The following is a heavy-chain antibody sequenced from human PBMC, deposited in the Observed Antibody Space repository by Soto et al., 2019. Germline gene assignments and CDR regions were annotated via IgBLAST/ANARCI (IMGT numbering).Heavy chain of an antibody. CDR2: INHSGST. D-gene: IGHD5-12*01. V-gene: IGHV4-34*01. CDR1: GGSFSGYY. J-gene: IGHJ6*02. Sequence: SETLSLTCAVYGGSFSGYYWSWIRQPPGKGLEWIGEINHSGSTNYNPSLKSRVTISVDTSKTQFSLKLSSVTAAETAVYYCARGRGVAIVATIGCHYYYYGMDVWGQGTTVTVSS. CDR3: ARGRGVAIVATIGCHYYYYGMDV.